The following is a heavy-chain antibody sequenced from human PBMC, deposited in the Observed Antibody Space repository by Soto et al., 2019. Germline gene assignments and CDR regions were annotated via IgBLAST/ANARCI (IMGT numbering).Heavy chain of an antibody. D-gene: IGHD3-3*01. J-gene: IGHJ2*01. V-gene: IGHV3-23*01. Sequence: PGGSLRLSCAASVFTFSSHAMSWVRQAPGKGLEWVSTISGSGGSTYYADSVKGRFTISRDNSKNTLYLQMNSLRAEDTALYYCAKDASSGITSFDLWGRGTLVTVSS. CDR2: ISGSGGST. CDR1: VFTFSSHA. CDR3: AKDASSGITSFDL.